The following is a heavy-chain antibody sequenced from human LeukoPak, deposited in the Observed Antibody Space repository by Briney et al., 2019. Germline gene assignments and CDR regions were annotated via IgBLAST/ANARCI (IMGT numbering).Heavy chain of an antibody. CDR3: ARDRDGYAYSFDY. Sequence: PSETLSLTCTVSGGSITSGSYHWGWIRQSPGKGLEWIGNTYYTGSAYYRPSLQSRVSISVDTSKKEFSLKLTSVIAADTAVYYCARDRDGYAYSFDYWGQGTLVTVSS. CDR1: GGSITSGSYH. D-gene: IGHD5-24*01. CDR2: TYYTGSA. V-gene: IGHV4-39*02. J-gene: IGHJ4*02.